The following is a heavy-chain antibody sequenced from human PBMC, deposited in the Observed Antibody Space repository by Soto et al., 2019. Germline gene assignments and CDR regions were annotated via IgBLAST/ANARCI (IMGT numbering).Heavy chain of an antibody. CDR1: GDSIRSYY. CDR3: ARAYGGFDNGLDV. Sequence: SETLSLTCTVSGDSIRSYYWTWIRQPPGKGLELIGYIYYSGSTRYNPSLKGRVTISVDMSKNQFSLKLSSVIAADAAVYYCARAYGGFDNGLDVWGQGTAVTVSS. J-gene: IGHJ6*02. D-gene: IGHD5-12*01. CDR2: IYYSGST. V-gene: IGHV4-59*01.